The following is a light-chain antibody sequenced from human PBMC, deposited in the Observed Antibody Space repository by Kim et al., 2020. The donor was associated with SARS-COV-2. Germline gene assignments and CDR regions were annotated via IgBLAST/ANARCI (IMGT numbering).Light chain of an antibody. Sequence: GASVKPTCTLSRGHSSYVIALHEQQPEKGPRYLMKLNSDGTHSKGDGIPDRFSGSSAGAERYLTISSRQSEDEADYYCQTWGTGVVFGGGTQLTVL. J-gene: IGLJ2*01. CDR2: LNSDGTH. V-gene: IGLV4-69*01. CDR3: QTWGTGVV. CDR1: RGHSSYV.